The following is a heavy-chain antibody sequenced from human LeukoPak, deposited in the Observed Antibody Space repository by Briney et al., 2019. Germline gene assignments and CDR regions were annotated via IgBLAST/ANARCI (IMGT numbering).Heavy chain of an antibody. D-gene: IGHD3-3*01. V-gene: IGHV4-4*07. Sequence: PSETLSLTCTVSGGSISGYYWSWVRQPAGKGLEWIGRIYTGGSTNYNPSLTSRVTMSVDTSKNQFSLKLSSVTAADTAVSYCARNIRIFGNDYWGQGTLVPVSS. J-gene: IGHJ4*02. CDR3: ARNIRIFGNDY. CDR2: IYTGGST. CDR1: GGSISGYY.